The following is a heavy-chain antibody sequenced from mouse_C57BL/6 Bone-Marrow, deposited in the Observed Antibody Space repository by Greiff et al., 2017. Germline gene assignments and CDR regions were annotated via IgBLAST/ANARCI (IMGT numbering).Heavy chain of an antibody. CDR3: AIFSFFDY. V-gene: IGHV1-50*01. Sequence: QVQLKQPGAELVKPGASVKLSCKASGYTFTSYWMQWVKQRPGQCLEWIGEIDTSDSYTNYNQKFKGKATLTVDKSSRPAYMQLSSLTSEDSAVYYCAIFSFFDYWGQGTTLTVSS. J-gene: IGHJ2*01. CDR1: GYTFTSYW. CDR2: IDTSDSYT.